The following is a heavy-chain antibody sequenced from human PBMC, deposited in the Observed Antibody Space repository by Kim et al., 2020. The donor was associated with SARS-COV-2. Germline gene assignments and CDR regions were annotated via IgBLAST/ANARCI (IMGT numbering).Heavy chain of an antibody. CDR1: GFTFSSYA. CDR2: ISGSGGST. D-gene: IGHD4-17*01. V-gene: IGHV3-23*01. CDR3: AKDPTDTYYYGMDV. J-gene: IGHJ6*02. Sequence: GGSLRLSCAASGFTFSSYAMSWVRQAPGKGLEWVSDISGSGGSTYYADSVKGRFTISRDNSKNTLYLQMNSLRAEDTAVYYCAKDPTDTYYYGMDVWGQGTTVTVSS.